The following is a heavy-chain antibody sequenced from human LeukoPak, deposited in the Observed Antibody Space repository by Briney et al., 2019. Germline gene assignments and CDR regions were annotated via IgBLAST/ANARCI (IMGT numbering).Heavy chain of an antibody. CDR3: AKARSSSSWYFDY. Sequence: GGSLRLSCAVSGFTFSSYGMHWVSQAPGKGLEWVAVIWYDGSNKYYADSVKGRFTISRDNSKNTLYLQMNSLRAEDTAVYYCAKARSSSSWYFDYWGQGTLVTVSS. CDR2: IWYDGSNK. CDR1: GFTFSSYG. V-gene: IGHV3-33*06. D-gene: IGHD6-13*01. J-gene: IGHJ4*02.